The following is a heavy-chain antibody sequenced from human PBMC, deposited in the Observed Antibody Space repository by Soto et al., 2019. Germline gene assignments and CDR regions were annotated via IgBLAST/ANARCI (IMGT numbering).Heavy chain of an antibody. J-gene: IGHJ4*02. V-gene: IGHV3-23*01. CDR1: GFTFSSYA. CDR2: ISGSGGST. D-gene: IGHD3-10*01. Sequence: EVQLLESGGGLVQPGGSLRLSCAASGFTFSSYAMSWVRQAPGKGLEWVSAISGSGGSTYYADSVKGRFTSTGDNSNNTLYLKMNSLRAEDTAVDYCAKDEGWVVRGVMGYWGQGTLVTVSS. CDR3: AKDEGWVVRGVMGY.